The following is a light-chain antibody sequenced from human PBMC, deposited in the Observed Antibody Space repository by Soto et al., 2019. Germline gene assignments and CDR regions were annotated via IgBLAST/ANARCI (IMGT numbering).Light chain of an antibody. CDR1: QSVSSN. CDR2: HAS. J-gene: IGKJ4*01. V-gene: IGKV3-15*01. Sequence: EIVMTQSPATLSVSPGERATLSCRASQSVSSNLAWYQQKPGQAPRLLIYHASTRATGTPARFSGSGSGTEFTLTISSLQSEDFAVYYCQQYNKWPLTFGGGTKVEIK. CDR3: QQYNKWPLT.